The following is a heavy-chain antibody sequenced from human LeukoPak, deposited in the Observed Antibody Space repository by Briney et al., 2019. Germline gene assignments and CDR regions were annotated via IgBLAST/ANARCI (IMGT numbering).Heavy chain of an antibody. Sequence: GGSLRLSCAASGFTFSSYEMNWVRQAPGKGLEWVSTISGSGGDTYYADSVKGRFTISRDNSKNTLYLRMNSLRAEDTAVYYCAKGLRGERNYYYYAMDVWGQGTTVTVSS. CDR1: GFTFSSYE. CDR3: AKGLRGERNYYYYAMDV. D-gene: IGHD4-17*01. V-gene: IGHV3-23*01. CDR2: ISGSGGDT. J-gene: IGHJ6*02.